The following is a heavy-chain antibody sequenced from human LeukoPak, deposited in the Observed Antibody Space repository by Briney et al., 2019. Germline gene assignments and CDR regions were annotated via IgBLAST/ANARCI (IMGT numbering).Heavy chain of an antibody. J-gene: IGHJ4*02. CDR3: ARDASGHDLPFDY. CDR1: GFSFSSYW. V-gene: IGHV3-74*01. CDR2: INIDGSTT. Sequence: GGSLRLSCAASGFSFSSYWMHWVRHAPGKGLVWVSRINIDGSTTTYADSVKGRFTIPRDNGKNSLYLQMNSLRAEDTAVYYCARDASGHDLPFDYWGQGTLVTVSS. D-gene: IGHD6-25*01.